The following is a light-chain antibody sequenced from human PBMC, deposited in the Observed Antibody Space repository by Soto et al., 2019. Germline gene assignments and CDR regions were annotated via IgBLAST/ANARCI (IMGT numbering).Light chain of an antibody. CDR1: SSDVGAYKY. CDR3: NSYAGDIIRFV. CDR2: EVS. Sequence: LAQPASVSGSPGQSVTISCTGTSSDVGAYKYVSRYQQHPGKAPKLMIYEVSNRPSGVSNRFSGSKSGNTASLTISGLQADDEADYYCNSYAGDIIRFVFGTGTKVTVL. V-gene: IGLV2-14*01. J-gene: IGLJ1*01.